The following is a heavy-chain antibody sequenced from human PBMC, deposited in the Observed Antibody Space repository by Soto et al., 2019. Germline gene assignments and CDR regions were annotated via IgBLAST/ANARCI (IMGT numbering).Heavy chain of an antibody. V-gene: IGHV4-30-4*01. Sequence: SETLSLTCTVSGGCISSGDYYWTLIRQPPGKGLEWIGFIFYTGSPYYNPSLKSRVAISVDTSKNQFSLNLTSVTAADTAVYFCAGEPKGGPAAGAIEIWGQGTMVTVSS. J-gene: IGHJ3*02. D-gene: IGHD6-25*01. CDR1: GGCISSGDYY. CDR3: AGEPKGGPAAGAIEI. CDR2: IFYTGSP.